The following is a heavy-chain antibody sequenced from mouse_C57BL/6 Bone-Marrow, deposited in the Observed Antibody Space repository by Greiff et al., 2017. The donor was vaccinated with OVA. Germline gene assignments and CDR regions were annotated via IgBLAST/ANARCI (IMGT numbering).Heavy chain of an antibody. J-gene: IGHJ2*01. D-gene: IGHD1-1*01. Sequence: VQLVESGAELVKPGASVKMSCKASGYTFTTYPIEWMKQNHGKSLEWIGNFHPYNDDTKYNEKFKGKATLTVEKSSSTVYLELSRLTSDDSAVYYCARIYYYGSRGDYYFDYWGQGTTLTVSS. CDR1: GYTFTTYP. CDR2: FHPYNDDT. V-gene: IGHV1-47*01. CDR3: ARIYYYGSRGDYYFDY.